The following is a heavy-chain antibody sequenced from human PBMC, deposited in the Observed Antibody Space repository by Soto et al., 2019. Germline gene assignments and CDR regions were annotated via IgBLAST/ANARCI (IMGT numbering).Heavy chain of an antibody. V-gene: IGHV1-69*13. D-gene: IGHD3-10*01. CDR2: IIPIFGTA. J-gene: IGHJ6*01. CDR1: GGTFSSYA. CDR3: ARGYYGSGSGKYGMDV. Sequence: SVKVSCKASGGTFSSYAITWVRQAPGQGLEWMGGIIPIFGTANYAQKFQARVTITADESTSTTYMELSSLRSEDTAVYYCARGYYGSGSGKYGMDVWGQGTTVTVSS.